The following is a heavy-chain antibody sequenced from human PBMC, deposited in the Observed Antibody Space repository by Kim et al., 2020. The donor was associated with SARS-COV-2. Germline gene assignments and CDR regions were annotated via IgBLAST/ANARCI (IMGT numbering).Heavy chain of an antibody. D-gene: IGHD6-19*01. J-gene: IGHJ4*02. CDR3: AKDRGGSGWSVFDY. CDR2: IRASAETT. V-gene: IGHV3-23*01. Sequence: GGSLRLSCAASGFTFSNNAMSWVRQAPGRGLEWVSTIRASAETTYYADSVNGRFTISRDSSKHTLYLQLNSLRADDTAVYYCAKDRGGSGWSVFDYWGQGTLVAVSS. CDR1: GFTFSNNA.